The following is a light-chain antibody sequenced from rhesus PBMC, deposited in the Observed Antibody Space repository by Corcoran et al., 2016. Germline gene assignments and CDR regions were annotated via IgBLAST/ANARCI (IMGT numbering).Light chain of an antibody. Sequence: DIQMTQSPSSLSASVGDRVTITCRASQGISSYLNWYQQKPGKAPKLLNYYSNRLESGVPSRFSGSGSGTEFTLTISSLQTEDFATYYCQQYNSLPLTFGGGTKVELK. CDR2: YSN. J-gene: IGKJ4*01. CDR1: QGISSY. CDR3: QQYNSLPLT. V-gene: IGKV1-32*01.